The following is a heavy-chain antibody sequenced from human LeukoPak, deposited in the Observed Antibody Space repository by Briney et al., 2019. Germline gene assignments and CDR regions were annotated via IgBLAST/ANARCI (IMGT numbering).Heavy chain of an antibody. V-gene: IGHV3-23*01. CDR1: GFTFSRYA. CDR2: ISGSGGST. Sequence: GGSLSPSCAASGFTFSRYAMSWARQAPGKGLEWVSAISGSGGSTYYADSVKGRFTISRDNSKNTLYLQMNSLRAEDTAVYYCAKFAARSSSWYLITYWGQGTLVTVSS. J-gene: IGHJ4*02. CDR3: AKFAARSSSWYLITY. D-gene: IGHD6-13*01.